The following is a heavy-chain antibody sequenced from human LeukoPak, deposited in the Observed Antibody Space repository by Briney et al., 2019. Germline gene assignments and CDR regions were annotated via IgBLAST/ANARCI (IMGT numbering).Heavy chain of an antibody. V-gene: IGHV4-4*07. CDR2: VHADGTS. Sequence: PSETLSLTCTVSGVSTTSYHWSWIRQFAGKKLEWLGRVHADGTSNYNPSLKGRVTMSVDTSKNQFSLILTSVTAADTAVYYCARDGLYSSGYSYFDYWGHGTLVTVSS. D-gene: IGHD3-22*01. CDR1: GVSTTSYH. J-gene: IGHJ4*01. CDR3: ARDGLYSSGYSYFDY.